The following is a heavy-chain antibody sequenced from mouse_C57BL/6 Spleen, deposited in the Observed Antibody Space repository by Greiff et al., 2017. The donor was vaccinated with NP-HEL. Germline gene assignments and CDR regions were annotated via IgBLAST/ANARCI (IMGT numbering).Heavy chain of an antibody. CDR3: ARSDWAPDY. J-gene: IGHJ2*01. V-gene: IGHV1-26*01. CDR1: GYTFTDYY. CDR2: INPNNGGT. Sequence: EVQLQQSGPELVKPGASVKISCKASGYTFTDYYMNWVKQSHGKSLEWIGDINPNNGGTSYNQKFKGKATLTVDKSSSTAYMELRSLTSEDSAVYYCARSDWAPDYWGQGTTLTVSS. D-gene: IGHD4-1*01.